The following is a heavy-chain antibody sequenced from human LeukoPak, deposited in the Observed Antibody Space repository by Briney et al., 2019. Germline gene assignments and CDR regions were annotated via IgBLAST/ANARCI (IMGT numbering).Heavy chain of an antibody. J-gene: IGHJ4*02. CDR2: ISSSSSYI. Sequence: GGSLRLSCAASGFTFSSYSMNWVRQAPGKGLEWVSSISSSSSYIYYADSVKGRFTISRDNSKNTLYLQMNSLRAEDTAVYYCAKEPVYDSSGYHFDYWGQGTLVTVSS. D-gene: IGHD3-22*01. CDR1: GFTFSSYS. V-gene: IGHV3-21*04. CDR3: AKEPVYDSSGYHFDY.